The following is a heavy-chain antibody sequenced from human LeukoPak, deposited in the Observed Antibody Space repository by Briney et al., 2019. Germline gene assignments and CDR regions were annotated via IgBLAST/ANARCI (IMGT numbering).Heavy chain of an antibody. D-gene: IGHD2-15*01. CDR3: SRDPLDLYCSGGCCYGMDV. V-gene: IGHV1-18*01. Sequence: ASVTVSCKASGYTFTSYGISWVRQAPGQGLEWMGWISAYNGNTNYAQKLQGRVTMTTDTSTSTAYMELRSLRSDDTTVYYCSRDPLDLYCSGGCCYGMDVWGQGTTVTASS. CDR1: GYTFTSYG. CDR2: ISAYNGNT. J-gene: IGHJ6*02.